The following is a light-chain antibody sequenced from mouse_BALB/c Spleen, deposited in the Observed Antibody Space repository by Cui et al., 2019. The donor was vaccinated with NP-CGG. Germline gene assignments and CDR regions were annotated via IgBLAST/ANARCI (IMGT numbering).Light chain of an antibody. CDR1: TGAVTTNNY. V-gene: IGLV1*01. CDR3: ALWYSNHWV. Sequence: QAVVNQDSAPTTSPGETVTLTCRSSTGAVTTNNYANWVQEKPDHLFTGLIGGTNNRAPGVPARFSGSLIGDKAALTITGAQTEDEAIYFCALWYSNHWVFGGGTKLTVL. J-gene: IGLJ1*01. CDR2: GTN.